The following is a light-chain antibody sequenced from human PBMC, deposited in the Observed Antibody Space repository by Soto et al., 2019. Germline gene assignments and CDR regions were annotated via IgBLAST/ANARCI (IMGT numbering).Light chain of an antibody. V-gene: IGKV4-1*01. J-gene: IGKJ1*01. CDR2: GAS. Sequence: DIVMTQSPDSLAVSLGERATINCKSSQIFFYSSNNKNYLAWYQQKPGQAPRLLIYGASSRATGIPDRFSGSGSGTDFTLTISRLEPEDFAVYYCHQYGSSPQTFGQGTKVDIK. CDR1: QIFFYSSNNKNY. CDR3: HQYGSSPQT.